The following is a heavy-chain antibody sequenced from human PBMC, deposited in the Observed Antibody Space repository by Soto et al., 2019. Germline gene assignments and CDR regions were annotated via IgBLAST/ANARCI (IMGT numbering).Heavy chain of an antibody. J-gene: IGHJ4*02. V-gene: IGHV1-58*01. CDR3: EAALYSGYDGIDY. CDR2: IVVGSGDT. Sequence: ASVKVSCKTSGFSFTNSAVQWVRQARGQHLEWIGRIVVGSGDTDYAQEFQERATITRDMSTSTVNMELSSLRSDDTAVYYCEAALYSGYDGIDYWGQGTLVTVPQ. CDR1: GFSFTNSA. D-gene: IGHD5-12*01.